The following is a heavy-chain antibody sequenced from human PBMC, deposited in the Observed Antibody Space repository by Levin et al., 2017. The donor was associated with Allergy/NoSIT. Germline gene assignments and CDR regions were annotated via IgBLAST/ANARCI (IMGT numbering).Heavy chain of an antibody. Sequence: PGESLKISCKASGYTFTSYGISWVRQAPGQGLEWMGWISVYKGNTNYPQNLQGRVTLTTDTSTNTAHMELRSLRSDDTAVYFCARGGGHPSAFNGRMYYFDYWGQGTLVTVSS. J-gene: IGHJ4*02. CDR2: ISVYKGNT. D-gene: IGHD3-16*01. CDR3: ARGGGHPSAFNGRMYYFDY. CDR1: GYTFTSYG. V-gene: IGHV1-18*01.